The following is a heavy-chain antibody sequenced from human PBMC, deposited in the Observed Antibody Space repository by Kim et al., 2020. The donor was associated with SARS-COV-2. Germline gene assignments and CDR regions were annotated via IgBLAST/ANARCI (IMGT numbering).Heavy chain of an antibody. Sequence: GGSLRLSCAASGFTFSSYGMHWVRQAPGKGLEWVAVISYDGSNKYYADSVKGRFTISRDNSKNTLYLQMNSLRAEDTAVYYCAKDRGVVTFLNWYFDLWGRGTLVTVSS. J-gene: IGHJ2*01. CDR2: ISYDGSNK. D-gene: IGHD2-15*01. V-gene: IGHV3-30*18. CDR3: AKDRGVVTFLNWYFDL. CDR1: GFTFSSYG.